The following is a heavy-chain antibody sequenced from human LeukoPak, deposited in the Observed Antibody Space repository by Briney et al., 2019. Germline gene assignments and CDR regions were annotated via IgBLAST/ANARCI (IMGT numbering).Heavy chain of an antibody. CDR1: GFTVSSYW. CDR2: IKQDGSEK. V-gene: IGHV3-7*03. CDR3: GRDVRGRDVFDI. Sequence: GGSLRLSCAASGFTVSSYWMSWVRQAPGKGLEWVANIKQDGSEKYYVDSVKGRFTISRDNAKNSLYLQMNSLRAEDTAVYYCGRDVRGRDVFDIWGKGTMATVFS. J-gene: IGHJ3*02.